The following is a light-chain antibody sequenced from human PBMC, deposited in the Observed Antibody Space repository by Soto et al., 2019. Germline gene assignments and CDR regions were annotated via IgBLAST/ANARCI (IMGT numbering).Light chain of an antibody. J-gene: IGLJ2*01. CDR3: SSYAGNNNLV. CDR1: ISDVAGYNY. Sequence: QSALTQPRSVSGSPGQSVSISCTGTISDVAGYNYVSWYQHHPGKAPKLLISDVTKRPSWVPDRFSGSKSGNTASLTISELQAEDEPDYYCSSYAGNNNLVFGGGTKVTVL. CDR2: DVT. V-gene: IGLV2-11*01.